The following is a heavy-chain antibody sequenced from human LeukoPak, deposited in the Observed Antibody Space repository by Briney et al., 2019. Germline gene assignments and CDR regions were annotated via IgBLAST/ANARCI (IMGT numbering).Heavy chain of an antibody. CDR1: GFTFSNYS. CDR2: ISSSSTYI. J-gene: IGHJ6*03. D-gene: IGHD1-1*01. CDR3: ARLLLAGTYYYMDV. Sequence: GGSLRLSCAASGFTFSNYSMNWVRQAPGKGLEWVSSISSSSTYIYYADSVKGRFTISRDNAKNSLYLQMNSLRAEDTAVYYCARLLLAGTYYYMDVWGKGATVTVSS. V-gene: IGHV3-21*01.